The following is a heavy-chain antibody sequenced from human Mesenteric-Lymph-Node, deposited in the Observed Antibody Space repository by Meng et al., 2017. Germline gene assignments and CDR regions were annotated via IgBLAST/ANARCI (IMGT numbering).Heavy chain of an antibody. CDR1: GGSISSGDYY. D-gene: IGHD4-11*01. Sequence: QVQLQEAGPGLVKPSPTLSLTCTVSGGSISSGDYYWSWIRQPPGKGLEWIGYIYYSGSTYYNPSLKSRVTISVDTSKNQFSLKLSSVTAADTAVYYCARDRTTGRYFDYWGQGTLVTVSS. J-gene: IGHJ4*02. V-gene: IGHV4-30-4*01. CDR2: IYYSGST. CDR3: ARDRTTGRYFDY.